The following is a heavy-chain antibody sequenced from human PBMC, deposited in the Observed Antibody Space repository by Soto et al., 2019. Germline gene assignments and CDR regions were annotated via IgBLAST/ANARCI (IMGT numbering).Heavy chain of an antibody. CDR1: GGSFSGYY. CDR2: INHSGST. D-gene: IGHD3-3*01. CDR3: ARVSRGPRGPFLDY. V-gene: IGHV4-34*01. Sequence: SETLSLTCAVYGGSFSGYYWSWIRQPPGKGLEWIGEINHSGSTKYNPSLKSRCTISVDTSKNQFSLKLSSATAADTAVYYCARVSRGPRGPFLDYWGQGTLVTVSS. J-gene: IGHJ4*02.